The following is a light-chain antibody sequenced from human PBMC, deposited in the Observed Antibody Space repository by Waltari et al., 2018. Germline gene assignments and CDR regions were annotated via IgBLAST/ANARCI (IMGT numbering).Light chain of an antibody. CDR3: QEYNSSPSWT. J-gene: IGKJ1*01. V-gene: IGKV1-5*03. Sequence: DIHMTQSPSTLSASVGNRFTIACRASQNIGSWLAWYQQRPGKAPKRLIYKASSLDSGVPSRFSGSGSGTEFTLTISSLQPDDFATYYCQEYNSSPSWTFGQGTKVEIK. CDR2: KAS. CDR1: QNIGSW.